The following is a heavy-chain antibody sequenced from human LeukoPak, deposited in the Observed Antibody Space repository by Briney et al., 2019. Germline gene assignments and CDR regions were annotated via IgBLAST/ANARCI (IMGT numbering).Heavy chain of an antibody. Sequence: SETLSLTCAVSGGSISSSNWWSWVRQPPGKGLEWIGEIYHSGSTNYNPSLKSRVTISVDKSKNQFSLKLSSVTAADTAVYYCARLQRDYYDSSGYYSTHYYGMDVWGQGTTVTVSS. CDR1: GGSISSSNW. CDR2: IYHSGST. CDR3: ARLQRDYYDSSGYYSTHYYGMDV. J-gene: IGHJ6*02. V-gene: IGHV4-4*02. D-gene: IGHD3-22*01.